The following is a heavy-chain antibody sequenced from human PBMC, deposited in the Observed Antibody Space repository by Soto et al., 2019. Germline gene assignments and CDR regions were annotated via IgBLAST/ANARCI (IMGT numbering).Heavy chain of an antibody. Sequence: EVQLLESGGGLVQPGGSLRLSCAASGFTFSSYAMNWVRQAPGKGLGWVSLISVSVGSTYYAESVKGRFTVSRDNSRDTLFLQMNSLRAEDTAVYYCARRSTSYFYMDVWGKGTTVTVSS. CDR1: GFTFSSYA. V-gene: IGHV3-23*01. CDR2: ISVSVGST. J-gene: IGHJ6*03. CDR3: ARRSTSYFYMDV.